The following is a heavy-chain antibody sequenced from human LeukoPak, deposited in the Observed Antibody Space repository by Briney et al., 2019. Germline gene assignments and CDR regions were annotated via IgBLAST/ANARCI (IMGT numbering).Heavy chain of an antibody. CDR1: GFSFSSYT. Sequence: GGSLRLSCAASGFSFSSYTMTWVRQAPGKGLEWVSSITTSSRYIYYADSVKGRFTISRDNAKNSLFLKMDGLRAEDTALYYCARDPDSGQWGPGTLVTVSS. CDR2: ITTSSRYI. J-gene: IGHJ4*02. CDR3: ARDPDSGQ. D-gene: IGHD3-10*01. V-gene: IGHV3-21*01.